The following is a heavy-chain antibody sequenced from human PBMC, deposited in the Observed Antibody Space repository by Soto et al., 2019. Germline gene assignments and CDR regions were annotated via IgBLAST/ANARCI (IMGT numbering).Heavy chain of an antibody. V-gene: IGHV4-61*01. CDR3: ASYSSGWGLGY. CDR2: IYYSGST. CDR1: GGSVSSGSYY. Sequence: QVQLQESGPGLVKPSETLSLTCTVSGGSVSSGSYYWSWIRQPPGKGLEWIGYIYYSGSTNYNPSLKSRVTISVDTSKNQFSLKLSSVTAADTAVYYCASYSSGWGLGYWGQGTLVTVSS. J-gene: IGHJ4*02. D-gene: IGHD6-19*01.